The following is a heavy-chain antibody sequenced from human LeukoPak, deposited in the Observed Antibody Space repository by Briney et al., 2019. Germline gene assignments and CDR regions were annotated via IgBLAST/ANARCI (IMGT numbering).Heavy chain of an antibody. Sequence: GESLKIYCRGSGYSFTNNWIGWVRQMPGKGLEWMGIIYPGDSETTYSPSFQGQVTTSADKSITTAYLQWDSLKASDTAMYYCARPACGIKVADYWGQGTLVTVSS. CDR2: IYPGDSET. D-gene: IGHD1-26*01. CDR3: ARPACGIKVADY. J-gene: IGHJ4*02. V-gene: IGHV5-51*01. CDR1: GYSFTNNW.